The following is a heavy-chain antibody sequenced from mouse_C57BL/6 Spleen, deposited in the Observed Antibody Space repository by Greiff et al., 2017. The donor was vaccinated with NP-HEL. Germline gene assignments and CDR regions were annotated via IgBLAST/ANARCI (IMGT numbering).Heavy chain of an antibody. Sequence: EVMLVESGGGLVKPGGSLKLSCAASGFTFSDYGMHWVRQAPEKGLEWVAYISSGSSTIYYADTVKGRFTISRDNAKNTLFLQMTSLRSEDTAMYYCARPDGYYAGYFDYWGQGTTLTVSS. CDR2: ISSGSSTI. D-gene: IGHD2-3*01. J-gene: IGHJ2*01. CDR1: GFTFSDYG. CDR3: ARPDGYYAGYFDY. V-gene: IGHV5-17*01.